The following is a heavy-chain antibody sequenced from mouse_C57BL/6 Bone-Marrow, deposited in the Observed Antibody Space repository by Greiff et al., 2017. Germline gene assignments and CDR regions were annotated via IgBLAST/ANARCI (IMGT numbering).Heavy chain of an antibody. D-gene: IGHD1-1*01. CDR1: GYAFSSSW. V-gene: IGHV1-82*01. CDR2: IYPGDGDT. CDR3: AMTGYYGSSFWYFDV. Sequence: QVQLQQSGPELVKPGASVKISCKASGYAFSSSWMNWVKQRPGKGLAWIGRIYPGDGDTNYNGKFKGKATLTADKSSSTAYMQLSSLTAEDSAVYFCAMTGYYGSSFWYFDVWGTGTTVTVAS. J-gene: IGHJ1*03.